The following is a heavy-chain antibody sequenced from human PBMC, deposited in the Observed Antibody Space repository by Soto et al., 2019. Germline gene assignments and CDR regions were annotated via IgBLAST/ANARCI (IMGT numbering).Heavy chain of an antibody. CDR2: IYHSGST. V-gene: IGHV4-30-2*01. CDR3: ASSRTTVTLFDY. Sequence: SETLSLTCAVSGGSISSGGYSWSWIRQPPGKGLEWIGYIYHSGSTYYNQSLKSRVTISVDRSKNQFSLKLISVIAADTAVYYCASSRTTVTLFDYWGQGTLVTVSS. J-gene: IGHJ4*02. D-gene: IGHD4-17*01. CDR1: GGSISSGGYS.